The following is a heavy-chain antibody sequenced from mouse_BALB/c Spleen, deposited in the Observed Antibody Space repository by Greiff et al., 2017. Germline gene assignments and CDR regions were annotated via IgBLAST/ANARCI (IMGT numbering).Heavy chain of an antibody. Sequence: VQLQQSGPELVKPGASVRISCKASGYTFTSYYIHWVKQRPGQGLEWIGWIYPGNVNTKYNEKFKGKATLTADKSSSTAYMQLSSLTSEDSAVYFCARDYYGSSYAMDYWGQGTSVTVSS. CDR1: GYTFTSYY. CDR3: ARDYYGSSYAMDY. D-gene: IGHD1-1*01. V-gene: IGHV1S56*01. J-gene: IGHJ4*01. CDR2: IYPGNVNT.